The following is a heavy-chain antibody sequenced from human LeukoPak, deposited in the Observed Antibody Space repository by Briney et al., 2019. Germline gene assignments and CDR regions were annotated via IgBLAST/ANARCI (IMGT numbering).Heavy chain of an antibody. CDR1: GGSISSGDYY. J-gene: IGHJ4*02. V-gene: IGHV4-30-4*01. CDR2: IYYSGST. CDR3: ARAGIFGVVDY. D-gene: IGHD3-3*01. Sequence: SQTPSLTCTVSGGSISSGDYYWSWIRQPPGKGLEWIGYIYYSGSTYYNPSLKSRVTISVDTSKNQFSLKLSSVTAADTAVYYCARAGIFGVVDYWGQGTLVTVSS.